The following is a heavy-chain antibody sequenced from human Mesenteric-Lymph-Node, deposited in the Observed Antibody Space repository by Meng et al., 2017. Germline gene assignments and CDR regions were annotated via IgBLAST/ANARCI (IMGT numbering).Heavy chain of an antibody. CDR2: INEDGSVK. J-gene: IGHJ3*02. CDR3: AKDPGVRAFDI. CDR1: GFTFSYYW. Sequence: LSLTCAASGFTFSYYWMTWVRQAPEKGLEWVANINEDGSVKNYLDSVKGRFTISRDNAKNSLYLHMNSLRAEDTAVYYCAKDPGVRAFDIWGQGTMVTVSS. D-gene: IGHD3-10*01. V-gene: IGHV3-7*01.